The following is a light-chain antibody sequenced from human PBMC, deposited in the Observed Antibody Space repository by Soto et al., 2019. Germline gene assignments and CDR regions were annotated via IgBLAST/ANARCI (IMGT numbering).Light chain of an antibody. CDR2: GNS. J-gene: IGLJ2*01. Sequence: SVLTQPPSVSGAPGQRVTISCTGSSSNIGAGYDVHWYQQLPGTAPKLLIYGNSNRPSGVPDRFSGSKSGTSASQAITGLQAEDEADYYCQSYDSSLSGRVVFGGGTKLTVL. CDR1: SSNIGAGYD. CDR3: QSYDSSLSGRVV. V-gene: IGLV1-40*01.